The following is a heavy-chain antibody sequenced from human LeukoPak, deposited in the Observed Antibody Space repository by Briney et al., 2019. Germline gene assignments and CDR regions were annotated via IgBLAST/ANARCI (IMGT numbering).Heavy chain of an antibody. D-gene: IGHD5-12*01. Sequence: PGRSLRLSCAASGFTFSSYAMHWLRQAPGKGLEWVAVISYDGSNKYYADSVKGRFTISRDNSKNTLYLQMISLRAEDTAVYYCARDSGYDLFDYWGQGTLVTVSS. CDR3: ARDSGYDLFDY. CDR2: ISYDGSNK. J-gene: IGHJ4*02. V-gene: IGHV3-30-3*01. CDR1: GFTFSSYA.